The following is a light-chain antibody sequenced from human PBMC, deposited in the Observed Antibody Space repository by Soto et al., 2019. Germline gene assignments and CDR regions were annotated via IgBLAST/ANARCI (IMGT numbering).Light chain of an antibody. CDR1: QSVNNH. V-gene: IGKV1-39*01. Sequence: DIQMTQSPSSLSASVGDRVTITCRASQSVNNHFNWYQQKPGKAPKLLIYAASGLQSGVPSRFSGSGSGTDFTLTISSLQPEAFATYYCQQSYSATHTFGQGTKLEIK. CDR3: QQSYSATHT. CDR2: AAS. J-gene: IGKJ2*01.